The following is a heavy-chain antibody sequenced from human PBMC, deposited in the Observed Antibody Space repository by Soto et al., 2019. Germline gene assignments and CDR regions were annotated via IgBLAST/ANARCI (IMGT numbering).Heavy chain of an antibody. CDR3: ARSRYGSGSYYNVDYYYGMDV. D-gene: IGHD3-10*01. Sequence: QVQLQESGPGLVKPSQTLSLTCTVSGGSISSGGYYWSWIRQHPGKGLEGIGYIYYIGRTYYNPSLKSRVTISVDTSKNQFSLKLSSVTAAATSVYYCARSRYGSGSYYNVDYYYGMDVWGQGTTVTVSS. J-gene: IGHJ6*02. CDR2: IYYIGRT. CDR1: GGSISSGGYY. V-gene: IGHV4-31*03.